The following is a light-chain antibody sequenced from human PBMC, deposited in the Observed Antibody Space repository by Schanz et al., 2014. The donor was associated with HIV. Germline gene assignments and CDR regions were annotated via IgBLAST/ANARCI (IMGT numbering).Light chain of an antibody. J-gene: IGKJ3*01. CDR1: QSVNNN. V-gene: IGKV3-20*01. CDR3: QQYGSSPPIT. Sequence: EIVMTQSPVTLSVSPGERATLSCRASQSVNNNLAWYQQKSGQPPRLLIYGASTRATGIPARFSGSGSGTDFTLTISRLAPEDFAVYYCQQYGSSPPITFGPGTKVDIK. CDR2: GAS.